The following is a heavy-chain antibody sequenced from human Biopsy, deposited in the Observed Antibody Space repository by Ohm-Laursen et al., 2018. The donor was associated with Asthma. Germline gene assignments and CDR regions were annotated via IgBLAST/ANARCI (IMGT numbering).Heavy chain of an antibody. CDR2: IMTVFGTT. V-gene: IGHV1-69*01. Sequence: GSSVKVSCKVPGGTFSNFAISWVRQAPGQGLEWLGGIMTVFGTTNYAQKFQGRVTITADESPSTAYMEVTSLRSEDTAIYYCAGCQVGYSSGWSLLLKKIYYSGMDVWGQGTAVTVSS. D-gene: IGHD6-19*01. J-gene: IGHJ6*02. CDR3: AGCQVGYSSGWSLLLKKIYYSGMDV. CDR1: GGTFSNFA.